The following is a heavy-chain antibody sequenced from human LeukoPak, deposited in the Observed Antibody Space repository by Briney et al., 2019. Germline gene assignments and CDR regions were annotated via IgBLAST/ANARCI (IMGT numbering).Heavy chain of an antibody. CDR3: ARGRGSFDY. J-gene: IGHJ4*02. CDR1: GASISTYY. V-gene: IGHV4-59*01. CDR2: IYYSGST. D-gene: IGHD3-16*01. Sequence: SETLSLTCTVSGASISTYYWSWIRQPPGKGLDWIGYIYYSGSTNYNPSLKSRVTISVDTSKNQFSLKLSSVTAADTAVYYCARGRGSFDYWGQGTLVTVSS.